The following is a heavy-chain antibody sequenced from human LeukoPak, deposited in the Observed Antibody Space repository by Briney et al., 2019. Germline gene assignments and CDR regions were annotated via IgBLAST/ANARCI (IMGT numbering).Heavy chain of an antibody. J-gene: IGHJ3*02. D-gene: IGHD3-22*01. CDR2: LYYSGST. V-gene: IGHV4-59*01. Sequence: SETLSLTCTVSGGSISSYYWSWIRQPPGKGLEWSGNLYYSGSTNYNPSLKSRVTISVDTSKNQFSLKLSSVTAADTAVYYCARVANYDSSGDDAFDIWGQGTMVTVSS. CDR1: GGSISSYY. CDR3: ARVANYDSSGDDAFDI.